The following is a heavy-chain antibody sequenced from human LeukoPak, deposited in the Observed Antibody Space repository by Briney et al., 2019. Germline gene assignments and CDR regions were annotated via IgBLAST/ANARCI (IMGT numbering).Heavy chain of an antibody. J-gene: IGHJ4*01. V-gene: IGHV4-34*01. CDR3: ATGWFSDY. CDR2: INHSGST. Sequence: SETLSLTCAVYGGSFSGYYWSWIRQPPGKGLEWIGEINHSGSTNYNPSLKSRVTMSVDTSKNQFSLELSSVTAADTAVYYCATGWFSDYWGHGTLVTVSS. D-gene: IGHD3-10*01. CDR1: GGSFSGYY.